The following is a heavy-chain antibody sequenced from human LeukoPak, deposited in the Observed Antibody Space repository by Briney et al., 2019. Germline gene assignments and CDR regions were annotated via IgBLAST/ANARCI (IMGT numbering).Heavy chain of an antibody. Sequence: GGSLRLSCAATGFTFSSYWMTWVRQAPGKGLEWVAVIWYDGSNKYYADSVKGRFTISRDNSKSTLYLQMNSLRAEDTAVYYCARVVDGNSNYYYYGMDVWGQGTTVTVSS. CDR1: GFTFSSYW. D-gene: IGHD4-23*01. V-gene: IGHV3-33*08. J-gene: IGHJ6*02. CDR3: ARVVDGNSNYYYYGMDV. CDR2: IWYDGSNK.